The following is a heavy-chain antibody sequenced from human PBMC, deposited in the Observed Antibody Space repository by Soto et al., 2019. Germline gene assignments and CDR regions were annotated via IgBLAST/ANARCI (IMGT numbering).Heavy chain of an antibody. CDR2: IIPVFGRA. CDR3: ARGPLYYDTSGSRRYKWFDP. CDR1: GVTFSSAA. J-gene: IGHJ5*02. Sequence: QVQLVQSGAEVKKPGSSVKVSCQASGVTFSSAAISWVRQAPGRGPEWMGGIIPVFGRANYAQNFQGRLTITADESTDTADMGLSSLKSEDTAVYYCARGPLYYDTSGSRRYKWFDPWGQGTLVTVSS. V-gene: IGHV1-69*12. D-gene: IGHD3-22*01.